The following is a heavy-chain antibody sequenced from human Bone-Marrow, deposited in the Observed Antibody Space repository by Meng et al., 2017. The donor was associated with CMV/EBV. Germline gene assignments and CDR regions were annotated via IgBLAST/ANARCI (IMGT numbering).Heavy chain of an antibody. CDR1: GFIFSNYE. D-gene: IGHD2-2*02. J-gene: IGHJ6*02. Sequence: GESLKISCAASGFIFSNYEMNWVRQAPGKGLEWVSYISSGSATIYYADSVKGRFTISRDNAKNSLYLQMNSLRAEDTAVYYCARVYCSSTSCYKSPYGMDVWGQGTTVTVSS. CDR3: ARVYCSSTSCYKSPYGMDV. V-gene: IGHV3-48*03. CDR2: ISSGSATI.